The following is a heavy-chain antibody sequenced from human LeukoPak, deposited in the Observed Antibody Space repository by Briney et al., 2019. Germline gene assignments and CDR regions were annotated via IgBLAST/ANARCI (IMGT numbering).Heavy chain of an antibody. CDR1: GGSISSSSYY. V-gene: IGHV4-39*07. J-gene: IGHJ4*02. D-gene: IGHD3-22*01. CDR3: ASGDSSGYEDYFDY. CDR2: IYYSGST. Sequence: SETLSLTCTVSGGSISSSSYYWGWIRRPPGKGLEWIGSIYYSGSTYYNPSLKSRVTISVDTSKNQFSLKLSSVTAADTAVYYCASGDSSGYEDYFDYWGQGTLVTVSS.